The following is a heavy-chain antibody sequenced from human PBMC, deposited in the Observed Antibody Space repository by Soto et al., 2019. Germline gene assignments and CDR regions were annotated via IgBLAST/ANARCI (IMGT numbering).Heavy chain of an antibody. CDR2: ISVSTTTI. Sequence: GGSLRLSCAASGFTFNAYSMHWVRQAPGKGLEWVSYISVSTTTIYYADSVEGRYTISRDNAKSSLHLQMNSLRDEDTAVYYCARALALHDYVWGSYRPNYYYYYGLDVWGQGTTVTVSS. CDR1: GFTFNAYS. CDR3: ARALALHDYVWGSYRPNYYYYYGLDV. D-gene: IGHD3-16*02. J-gene: IGHJ6*02. V-gene: IGHV3-48*02.